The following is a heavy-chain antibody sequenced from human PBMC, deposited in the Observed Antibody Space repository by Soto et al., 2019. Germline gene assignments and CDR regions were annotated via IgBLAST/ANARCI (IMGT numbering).Heavy chain of an antibody. J-gene: IGHJ4*02. D-gene: IGHD3-10*01. CDR3: ARGFSAGKGSPPDY. CDR1: GFSFIKYA. V-gene: IGHV3-23*01. Sequence: GSLRLSCAASGFSFIKYAMSWVRQAPGKGLEWVSGLSGSGGSTSSADSVRGRFAISRDNSRNTLYLQMNSLRDGDTAIYYCARGFSAGKGSPPDYWGQGTLVTVSS. CDR2: LSGSGGST.